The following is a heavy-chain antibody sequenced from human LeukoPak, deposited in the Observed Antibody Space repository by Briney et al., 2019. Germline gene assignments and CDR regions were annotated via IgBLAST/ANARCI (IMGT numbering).Heavy chain of an antibody. CDR1: GFTFSTNA. J-gene: IGHJ5*02. CDR3: AKAKYDYGDPVGWFDP. D-gene: IGHD4/OR15-4a*01. CDR2: ILGSGVAT. V-gene: IGHV3-23*01. Sequence: QSGGSLRLSCAASGFTFSTNAMSWVRQAPGKGLEWVSGILGSGVATFYADSVKGRFTIFRDNSKNTLYLQMDSLRAEDTAVYYCAKAKYDYGDPVGWFDPWGQGTLVTVSS.